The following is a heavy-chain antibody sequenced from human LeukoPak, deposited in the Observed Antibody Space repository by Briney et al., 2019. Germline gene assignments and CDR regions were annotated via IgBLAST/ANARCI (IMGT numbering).Heavy chain of an antibody. V-gene: IGHV3-53*01. CDR1: GFIVNTNY. J-gene: IGHJ5*02. CDR3: ARDSYGDANFDP. CDR2: IYADGNT. D-gene: IGHD4-17*01. Sequence: RPGGSLRLSCAASGFIVNTNYMTWVRQAPGRGLEWVSFIYADGNTYYADSVKGRFTISRDISKNAVYLQMNSLRAEDTAVYYCARDSYGDANFDPWGQGTLVTVSS.